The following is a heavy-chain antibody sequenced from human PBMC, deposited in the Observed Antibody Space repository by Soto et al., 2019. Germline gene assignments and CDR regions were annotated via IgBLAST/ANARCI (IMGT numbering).Heavy chain of an antibody. CDR2: ILGSGSNT. D-gene: IGHD1-26*01. V-gene: IGHV3-23*01. J-gene: IGHJ4*02. CDR1: GFTFSNYA. CDR3: ARYIVGPYYFDY. Sequence: GGSLRLSCSASGFTFSNYAMSWVRQAPGKGPEWVSTILGSGSNTYYPDSVKGRFTLSRDNSRNTLDLQLNSPRVEDTAVYYFARYIVGPYYFDYWGQGTPVPVSS.